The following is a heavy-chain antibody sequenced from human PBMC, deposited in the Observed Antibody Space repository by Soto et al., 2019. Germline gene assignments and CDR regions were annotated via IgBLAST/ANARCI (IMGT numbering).Heavy chain of an antibody. Sequence: QVQLVESGGGAVQPGESLRLSCVASGFDFTYYAMHWVRQAPGKGLESVAVMSSDGSKIHHTDSVKGRFTISRDNSKNTLYLKMHSLRTEDTAVYFCAKDEGVGGTLGLFDYWGQGTLVSVSS. D-gene: IGHD1-26*01. CDR3: AKDEGVGGTLGLFDY. CDR1: GFDFTYYA. J-gene: IGHJ4*02. CDR2: MSSDGSKI. V-gene: IGHV3-30*18.